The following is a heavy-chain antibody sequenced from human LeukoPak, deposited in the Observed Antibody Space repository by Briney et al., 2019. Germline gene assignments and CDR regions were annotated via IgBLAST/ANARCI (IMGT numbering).Heavy chain of an antibody. D-gene: IGHD4-17*01. CDR2: INHSGST. J-gene: IGHJ1*01. CDR1: GGSFSGYY. CDR3: ARGEDGDYYFQH. V-gene: IGHV4-34*01. Sequence: SETLSLTCAVYGGSFSGYYWSWIRQPPGKGLEWIGEINHSGSTNYNPSLKSRVTISVDTSKNQFSLKLSSVTAADTAVYYCARGEDGDYYFQHWGQGTLVTVSS.